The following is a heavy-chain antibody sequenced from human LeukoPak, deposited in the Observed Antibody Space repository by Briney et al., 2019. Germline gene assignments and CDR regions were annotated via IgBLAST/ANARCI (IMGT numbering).Heavy chain of an antibody. CDR2: ISSSSSYI. D-gene: IGHD2-21*02. V-gene: IGHV3-21*01. CDR3: ARDTPANIVVVTATYYYCGMDV. CDR1: GFTFSSYS. Sequence: GGSLGLSCAASGFTFSSYSMNWVRQAPGKGLEWVSSISSSSSYIYYADSVKGRFTISRDNAKNSLYLQMNSLRAEDTAVYYCARDTPANIVVVTATYYYCGMDVWGQGTTVTVSS. J-gene: IGHJ6*02.